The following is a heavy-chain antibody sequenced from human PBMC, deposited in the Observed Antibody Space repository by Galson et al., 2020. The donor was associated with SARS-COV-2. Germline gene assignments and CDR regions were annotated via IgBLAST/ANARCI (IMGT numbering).Heavy chain of an antibody. CDR3: ARRSYCGGDCYFDAFDI. D-gene: IGHD2-21*02. V-gene: IGHV3-74*01. Sequence: GGSLRLSCAASGFTFNYYWMHWVRQAPGKGLVWVSRINTDGTSTSYADSVKGRFTISRDNAKNTLYLQMNSLRAEDTAVYYCARRSYCGGDCYFDAFDIWGQGTMVTVSS. CDR1: GFTFNYYW. J-gene: IGHJ3*02. CDR2: INTDGTST.